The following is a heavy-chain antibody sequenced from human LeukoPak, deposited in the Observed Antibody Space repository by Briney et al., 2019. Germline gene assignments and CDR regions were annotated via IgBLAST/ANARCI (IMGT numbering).Heavy chain of an antibody. Sequence: SETLSLTCTVSGGSINTYYWTWIRQPPGKGLEWLGYIYSDGSTNYNPSLKSRLTISVDTSKNQFSLKLSSVVAADTAVYYCARLLSSGRSDYWGQGTLVTVSS. J-gene: IGHJ4*02. CDR1: GGSINTYY. CDR2: IYSDGST. V-gene: IGHV4-59*08. D-gene: IGHD3-22*01. CDR3: ARLLSSGRSDY.